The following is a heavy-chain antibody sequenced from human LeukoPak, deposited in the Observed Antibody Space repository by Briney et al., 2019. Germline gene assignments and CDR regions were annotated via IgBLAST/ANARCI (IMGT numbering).Heavy chain of an antibody. J-gene: IGHJ4*02. CDR2: INHSGST. CDR1: GGSFSGYY. D-gene: IGHD4-11*01. V-gene: IGHV4-34*01. Sequence: SETLSLTCAVYGGSFSGYYWSWIRQPPGKGLEWIGEINHSGSTNYNPSLKSRVTISVDTSKNQFSLKLSSVTAADTAVYYCARHYSNYYGVYYFDYWGQGTLVTVSS. CDR3: ARHYSNYYGVYYFDY.